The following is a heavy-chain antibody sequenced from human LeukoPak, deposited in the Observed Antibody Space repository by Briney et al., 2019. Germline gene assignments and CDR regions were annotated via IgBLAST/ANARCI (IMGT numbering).Heavy chain of an antibody. V-gene: IGHV3-23*01. CDR3: AREGIAAASSRYFHH. Sequence: GGSLRLSCAASGFTFSSYAMSWVRQAPGKGLEWVAAISVSGGNIYCADSVKGRFTISRDNSKNTLYMQMSSLRAEDTAVYYCAREGIAAASSRYFHHWGQGTLVTVSS. J-gene: IGHJ1*01. CDR2: ISVSGGNI. D-gene: IGHD6-25*01. CDR1: GFTFSSYA.